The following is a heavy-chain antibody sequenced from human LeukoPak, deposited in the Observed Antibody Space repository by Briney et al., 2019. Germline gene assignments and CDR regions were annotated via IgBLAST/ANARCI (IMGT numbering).Heavy chain of an antibody. CDR1: GFTFSSYS. V-gene: IGHV3-21*01. CDR2: ISSSSSYI. Sequence: GGYLRLYCAASGFTFSSYSMNWVRQAPGKGLEWVSSISSSSSYIYYADSVKGRFTISRDNAKNSLYLQMNSLRAEDTAVYYCARFVAVSGDKTDYWGQGTLVTVSS. CDR3: ARFVAVSGDKTDY. J-gene: IGHJ4*02. D-gene: IGHD4-17*01.